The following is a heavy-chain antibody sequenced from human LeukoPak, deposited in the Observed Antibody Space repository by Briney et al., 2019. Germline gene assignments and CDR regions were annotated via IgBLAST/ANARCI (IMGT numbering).Heavy chain of an antibody. CDR3: ARVHTEQWLVEGAFDI. CDR2: ISGSGGST. Sequence: PGGSLRLSCAASGFTFSSYAMSWVRQAPGKGLEWVSAISGSGGSTYYADSVKGRFTISRDNSKNTLYLQMNSLRAEDTAVYYCARVHTEQWLVEGAFDIWGQGTMVTVSS. V-gene: IGHV3-23*01. D-gene: IGHD6-19*01. J-gene: IGHJ3*02. CDR1: GFTFSSYA.